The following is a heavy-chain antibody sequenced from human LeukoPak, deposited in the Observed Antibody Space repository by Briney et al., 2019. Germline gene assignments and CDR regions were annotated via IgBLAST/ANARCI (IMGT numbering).Heavy chain of an antibody. J-gene: IGHJ5*02. CDR3: ARCGVEMATITANWFDP. CDR1: GFIFSSYS. CDR2: ISSSSSYI. Sequence: NSGGSLRLSCAASGFIFSSYSMNWVRQAPGKGLEWVSSISSSSSYIYYADSVKGRFTISRDNAKNSLYLQMNSLRAEDTAVYYCARCGVEMATITANWFDPWGQGTLVTVSS. V-gene: IGHV3-21*01. D-gene: IGHD5-24*01.